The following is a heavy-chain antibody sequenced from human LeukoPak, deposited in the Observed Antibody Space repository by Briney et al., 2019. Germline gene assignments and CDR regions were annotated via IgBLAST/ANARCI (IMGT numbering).Heavy chain of an antibody. CDR2: INHSGST. D-gene: IGHD3-9*01. CDR3: ATGILTSMDV. Sequence: NASETLSLTCAVYGGSFSGYYWSWIRQPPGKGLEWIGEINHSGSTNYNPSLKSRVTISVDTSKNQFSLKLSSVTAADTAVYYCATGILTSMDVWGKGTTVTVSS. CDR1: GGSFSGYY. V-gene: IGHV4-34*01. J-gene: IGHJ6*03.